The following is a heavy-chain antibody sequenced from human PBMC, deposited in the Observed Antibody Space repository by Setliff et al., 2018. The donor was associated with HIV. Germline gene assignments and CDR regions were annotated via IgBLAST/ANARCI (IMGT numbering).Heavy chain of an antibody. CDR2: INHSRST. J-gene: IGHJ4*02. CDR3: ARGTKYSSGWSRGDY. D-gene: IGHD6-19*01. V-gene: IGHV4-34*01. Sequence: PSETLSLTCAVYGGSFSGYYWSWIRQTPGKGLEWMGEINHSRSTNYNPSLKSRVTILVDSSKKQFSLKLSSVTAADTGVYYCARGTKYSSGWSRGDYWGQGTQVTVSS. CDR1: GGSFSGYY.